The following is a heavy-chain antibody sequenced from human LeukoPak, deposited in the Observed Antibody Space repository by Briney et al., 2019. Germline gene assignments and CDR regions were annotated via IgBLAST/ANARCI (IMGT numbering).Heavy chain of an antibody. D-gene: IGHD6-13*01. J-gene: IGHJ6*03. CDR2: FDSQDGKT. CDR3: ATYSTSWYRRDYYYYYMDV. CDR1: GYSLTDLP. Sequence: ASVKVSCKVSGYSLTDLPMHWVRQAPGKGLEWMGGFDSQDGKTSYAQKFQGRVTMTEDTSTDTAYMGLSSLTSEDTALYYCATYSTSWYRRDYYYYYMDVWGKGTTVTVSS. V-gene: IGHV1-24*01.